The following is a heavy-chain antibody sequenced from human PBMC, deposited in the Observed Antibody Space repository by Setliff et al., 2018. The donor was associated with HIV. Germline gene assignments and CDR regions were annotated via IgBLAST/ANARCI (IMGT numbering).Heavy chain of an antibody. CDR2: ISAYNGNT. D-gene: IGHD2-21*01. V-gene: IGHV1-18*01. CDR1: GYTFTSYG. J-gene: IGHJ5*02. CDR3: ARLSRDGYNGGGWFDP. Sequence: ASVKVSRKASGYTFTSYGISWVRQAPGQGLEWMGWISAYNGNTNYAQKLQGRGTMTTDTSTSTAYMELRSLRSDDTAVDYFARLSRDGYNGGGWFDPWGQGTLVTVSS.